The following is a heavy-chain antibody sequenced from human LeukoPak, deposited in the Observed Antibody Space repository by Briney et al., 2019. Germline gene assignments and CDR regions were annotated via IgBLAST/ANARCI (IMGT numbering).Heavy chain of an antibody. J-gene: IGHJ4*02. CDR3: ARGDRLGYCTNGVCYPTDY. D-gene: IGHD2-8*01. CDR1: GFSFSIYS. Sequence: GGSLRLSCAASGFSFSIYSMNWDRQAPGKGLEWVSSISGSSSYTYYADSVKGRFTISRDNAKNSLYLQMNSLRAEDTAVYYCARGDRLGYCTNGVCYPTDYWGQGTLVTVSS. CDR2: ISGSSSYT. V-gene: IGHV3-21*01.